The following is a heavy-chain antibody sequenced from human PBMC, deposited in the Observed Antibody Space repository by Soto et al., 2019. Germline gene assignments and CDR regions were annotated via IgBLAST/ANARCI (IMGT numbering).Heavy chain of an antibody. D-gene: IGHD1-20*01. J-gene: IGHJ3*02. CDR2: ISAYNGNT. CDR1: GYMFVTYG. Sequence: QVQLVQSGAEVKKPGASVKVSCKASGYMFVTYGINWVRQAPGQGLEWMGWISAYNGNTKYAQKFQGRVTITADESTSTAYMELSSLRSEDTAVYYCARDMTGPTDPLVDIWGQGTMVTVSS. V-gene: IGHV1-18*01. CDR3: ARDMTGPTDPLVDI.